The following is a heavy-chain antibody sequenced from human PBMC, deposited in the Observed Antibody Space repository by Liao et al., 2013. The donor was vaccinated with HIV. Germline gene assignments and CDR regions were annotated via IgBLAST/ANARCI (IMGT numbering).Heavy chain of an antibody. J-gene: IGHJ5*02. CDR1: GGSVSSKNYY. V-gene: IGHV4-39*07. D-gene: IGHD3-3*01. Sequence: QLQLQESGPGLVRPSETLSLTCGVSGGSVSSKNYYWGWIRQTPGKALEWIGSVYYNGNTYYNPSLRGRVTISVDRSKNQFSLKLTSVTAADTAVYYCVREQSYRWFCSATDCTMDWLDPWGQGTLVTVSS. CDR3: VREQSYRWFCSATDCTMDWLDP. CDR2: VYYNGNT.